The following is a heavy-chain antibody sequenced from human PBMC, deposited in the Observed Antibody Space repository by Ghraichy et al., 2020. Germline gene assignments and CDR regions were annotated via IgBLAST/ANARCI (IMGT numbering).Heavy chain of an antibody. D-gene: IGHD3-3*01. CDR3: AKDPLEWVTMFDS. J-gene: IGHJ4*02. CDR1: GFTFSCCA. Sequence: GGSLRLSCEGSGFTFSCCAMAWVRQVPGKGLEWVSTTSSINGKKYYADSVKGRFTVSRDNSKNTLFLQMNSLRAEDTAIYYCAKDPLEWVTMFDSWCQRTLVTVSS. V-gene: IGHV3-23*01. CDR2: TSSINGKK.